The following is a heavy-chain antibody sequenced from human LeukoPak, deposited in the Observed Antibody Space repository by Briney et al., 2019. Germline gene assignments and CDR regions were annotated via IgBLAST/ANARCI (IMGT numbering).Heavy chain of an antibody. J-gene: IGHJ4*02. CDR1: GYTFTSYG. CDR3: ARRTMVRGSPFYFDY. CDR2: INPNSGGT. D-gene: IGHD3-10*01. V-gene: IGHV1-2*02. Sequence: ASVKVSCKASGYTFTSYGISWVRQAPGQGLEWMGWINPNSGGTNYAQKFQGRVTMTRDSSISTAYMELSRLRSDDTAVYYCARRTMVRGSPFYFDYWGQGTLVTVSS.